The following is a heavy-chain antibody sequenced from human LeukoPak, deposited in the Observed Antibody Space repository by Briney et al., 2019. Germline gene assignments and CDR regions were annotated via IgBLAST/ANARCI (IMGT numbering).Heavy chain of an antibody. V-gene: IGHV3-53*01. CDR3: ATRMVTTWAFDY. CDR2: IYSGGST. Sequence: GGSLRLSCAASGFAVSHNYMSWVRQAPGKGLEWVSVIYSGGSTYYADSVKGRFTISRDNSKNTLYLQMNTLRAEDTAVYYCATRMVTTWAFDYWGQGTLVTVSS. CDR1: GFAVSHNY. D-gene: IGHD4-17*01. J-gene: IGHJ4*02.